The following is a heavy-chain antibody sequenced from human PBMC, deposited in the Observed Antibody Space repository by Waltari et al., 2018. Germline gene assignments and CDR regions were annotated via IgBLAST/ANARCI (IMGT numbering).Heavy chain of an antibody. D-gene: IGHD4-17*01. CDR2: IYYSGST. Sequence: QLQLQESGPGLVKPSETLSLTCTVSGGSISSSSYYWGWIRQPPGKGLEWIGSIYYSGSTYYNPSLKSRVTISVDTSKNQFSLKLSSVTAADTAVYYCVRHLIRHYYYYYGMDVWGQGTTVTVSS. CDR1: GGSISSSSYY. J-gene: IGHJ6*02. CDR3: VRHLIRHYYYYYGMDV. V-gene: IGHV4-39*01.